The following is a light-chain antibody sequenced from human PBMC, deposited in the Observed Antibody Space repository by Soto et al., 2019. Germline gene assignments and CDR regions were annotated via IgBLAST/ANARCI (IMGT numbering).Light chain of an antibody. J-gene: IGLJ3*02. Sequence: QTVVTQEPSLSVSPGGTVTLTCGLSSGSVSTSFYPGWYQQTPGQAPRTLIYSTNTRSSGVPDRFSGSILGNKAALTITGAQTDDECDYYCVLSMGSGIPWVFGGGTKLTVL. CDR2: STN. V-gene: IGLV8-61*01. CDR1: SGSVSTSFY. CDR3: VLSMGSGIPWV.